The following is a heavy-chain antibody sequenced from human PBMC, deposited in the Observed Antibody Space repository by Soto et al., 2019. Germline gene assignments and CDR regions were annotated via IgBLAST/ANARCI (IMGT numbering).Heavy chain of an antibody. CDR1: GFTFYDYG. J-gene: IGHJ5*02. Sequence: GGSLRLSCAASGFTFYDYGMSWVRQAPGKGLEWVSGINWNGGSTGYADSVKGRFTISRDNAKNSLYLQMNSLRAEDTALYHCARDFRGLGSYFNWFDPWGQGTLVTVSS. CDR3: ARDFRGLGSYFNWFDP. CDR2: INWNGGST. D-gene: IGHD3-10*01. V-gene: IGHV3-20*01.